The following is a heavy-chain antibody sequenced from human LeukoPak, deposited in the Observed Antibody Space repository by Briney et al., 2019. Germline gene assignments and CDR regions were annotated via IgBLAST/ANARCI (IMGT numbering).Heavy chain of an antibody. J-gene: IGHJ4*02. CDR2: IYSDGST. Sequence: GGSLRLSCAASGITVSSNYMSWVRQAPGKGLEWVSLIYSDGSTYYADSVRGRFTISRDNSKNTLYLQMNSLRAEDTAVYFCARDLGYCSGGSCYVGYFDYWGQGTLVTVSS. CDR3: ARDLGYCSGGSCYVGYFDY. CDR1: GITVSSNY. V-gene: IGHV3-66*01. D-gene: IGHD2-15*01.